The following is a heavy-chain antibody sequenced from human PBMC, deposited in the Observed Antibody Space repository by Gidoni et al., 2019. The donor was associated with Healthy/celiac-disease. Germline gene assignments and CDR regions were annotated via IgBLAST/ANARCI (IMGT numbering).Heavy chain of an antibody. Sequence: EVQLLESGGGLVQPGGSLRLSCAASGFTFSSYAMSWVRQAPGKGLGWGSAISGSGGSTYYADSVKGRFTISRDNSKNTLYLQMNSLRAEDTAVYYCAKASRGPGAFEIFGVSGYYYYGMDVWGQGTTVTVSS. V-gene: IGHV3-23*01. CDR1: GFTFSSYA. D-gene: IGHD3-3*01. CDR3: AKASRGPGAFEIFGVSGYYYYGMDV. CDR2: ISGSGGST. J-gene: IGHJ6*02.